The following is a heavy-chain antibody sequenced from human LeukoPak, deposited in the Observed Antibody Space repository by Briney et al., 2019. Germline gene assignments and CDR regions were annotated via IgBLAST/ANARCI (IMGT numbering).Heavy chain of an antibody. CDR1: RFTFTSYW. D-gene: IGHD7-27*01. J-gene: IGHJ3*02. Sequence: GGSLRLSCAGSRFTFTSYWMNWVRQAPGKGLEWVANIEQDGIQTYYVDSVKGRFTISRDNARSSLYLQMNSLRVEDTAVYYCASDLSQTGAFNIWGQGTMVTVSS. CDR3: ASDLSQTGAFNI. CDR2: IEQDGIQT. V-gene: IGHV3-7*01.